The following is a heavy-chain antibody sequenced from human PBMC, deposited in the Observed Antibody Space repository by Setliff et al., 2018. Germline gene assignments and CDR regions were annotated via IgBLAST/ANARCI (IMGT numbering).Heavy chain of an antibody. CDR3: AHSTTFDLHHDY. CDR2: VFTSGST. J-gene: IGHJ4*02. D-gene: IGHD3-9*01. CDR1: GGSVSTFY. V-gene: IGHV4-4*09. Sequence: SETLSLTGRVSGGSVSTFYWTWIRQPPGKGLEWIGYVFTSGSTQYNPSLKSRATISRDTSSNQFSLKLFSVTAADTAVYYCAHSTTFDLHHDYWGQGALVTVS.